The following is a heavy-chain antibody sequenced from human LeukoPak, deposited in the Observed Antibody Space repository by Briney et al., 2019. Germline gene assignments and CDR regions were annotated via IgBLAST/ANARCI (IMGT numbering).Heavy chain of an antibody. CDR2: ISADGNNK. V-gene: IGHV3-30-3*01. D-gene: IGHD2-2*01. J-gene: IGHJ4*02. Sequence: PGGSLRVSCKASGFTFSSYAMHWVRQAPGKGLEWVALISADGNNKYYADYVKGRFTISRDNSKNRQYRQMDSLRAEDAAVYYCESLPPEILVVPAARLYYWGQGTLVTVSS. CDR3: ESLPPEILVVPAARLYY. CDR1: GFTFSSYA.